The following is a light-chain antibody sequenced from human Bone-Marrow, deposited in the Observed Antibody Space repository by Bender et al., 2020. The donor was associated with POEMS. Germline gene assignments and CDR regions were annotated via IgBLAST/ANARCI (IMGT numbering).Light chain of an antibody. J-gene: IGLJ3*02. V-gene: IGLV3-21*02. CDR2: DDS. CDR1: NIGSKT. CDR3: QMWDNSRDHPV. Sequence: SYVLTQPPSVSVAPGQTARIVCEGNNIGSKTVHWYQQKPGQAPVLVVYDDSDRPSGIPERVSGSKSGNTATLTISRAEVGDEADYYCQMWDNSRDHPVFGGGTKLTVL.